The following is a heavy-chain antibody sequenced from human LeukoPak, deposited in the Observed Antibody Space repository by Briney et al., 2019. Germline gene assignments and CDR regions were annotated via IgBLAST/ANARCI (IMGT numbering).Heavy chain of an antibody. CDR2: VNWNGGSP. J-gene: IGHJ4*02. V-gene: IGHV3-20*04. CDR1: GFTFDDYG. Sequence: GGSLRLSCAASGFTFDDYGMSWVRQAPGKGLEWVATVNWNGGSPTYADSVKGRFTISRDNAKNSLYLQMNSLRVEDTAFYYFARGGDYPHYQFDYWGQGSLVTVSS. CDR3: ARGGDYPHYQFDY. D-gene: IGHD2-2*01.